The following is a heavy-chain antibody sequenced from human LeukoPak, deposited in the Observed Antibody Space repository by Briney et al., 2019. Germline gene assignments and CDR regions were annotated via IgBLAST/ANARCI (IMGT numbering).Heavy chain of an antibody. CDR3: ARGSLVPAAILYYYYGMDV. Sequence: SQTLSLICTVSGDSISSGGYYCSWIRQHPGKGLEWIGYIYYSGSTYYNPSLKSRDTISVDTSKNQFSLKLSSVTAADTAVYYCARGSLVPAAILYYYYGMDVWGQGTTVTVSS. CDR1: GDSISSGGYY. CDR2: IYYSGST. D-gene: IGHD2-2*01. J-gene: IGHJ6*02. V-gene: IGHV4-31*03.